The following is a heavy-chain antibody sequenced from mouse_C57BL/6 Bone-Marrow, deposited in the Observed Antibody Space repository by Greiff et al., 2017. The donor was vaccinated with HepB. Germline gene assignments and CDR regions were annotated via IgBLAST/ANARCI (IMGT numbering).Heavy chain of an antibody. CDR3: ARTEGITTVPFAY. Sequence: VQLQQSGPVLVKPGASVKMSCKASGYTFTDYYMNWVKQSHGKSLEWIGVINPYNGGTSYNQKFKGKATLTVDKSSSTAYMELNSLTSEDSAVYYCARTEGITTVPFAYWGQGTLVTVSA. V-gene: IGHV1-19*01. J-gene: IGHJ3*01. CDR2: INPYNGGT. CDR1: GYTFTDYY. D-gene: IGHD1-1*01.